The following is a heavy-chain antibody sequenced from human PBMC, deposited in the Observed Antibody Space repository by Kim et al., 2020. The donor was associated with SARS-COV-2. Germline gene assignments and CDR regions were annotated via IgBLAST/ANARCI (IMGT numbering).Heavy chain of an antibody. Sequence: DAVERRVTISRDKSKNTLYLQMNSLRAEDTAVYYCAGERAYDSNGYYFDYWGQGTLVTVSS. D-gene: IGHD3-22*01. CDR3: AGERAYDSNGYYFDY. V-gene: IGHV3-30*01. J-gene: IGHJ4*02.